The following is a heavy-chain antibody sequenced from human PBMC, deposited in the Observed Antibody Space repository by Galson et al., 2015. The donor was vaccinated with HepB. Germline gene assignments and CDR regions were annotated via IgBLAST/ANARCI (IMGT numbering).Heavy chain of an antibody. V-gene: IGHV4-31*03. D-gene: IGHD1-26*01. CDR2: IWHSGTT. CDR1: GVSITSGGYH. Sequence: LSLTCTVSGVSITSGGYHWTWIRQYPGRGLECLGYIWHSGTTYYNPSFKSRVTISVDTSKNQFSLKLNSVTAADTAVYYCARRGSGFDIWGQGTDVTVSS. J-gene: IGHJ3*02. CDR3: ARRGSGFDI.